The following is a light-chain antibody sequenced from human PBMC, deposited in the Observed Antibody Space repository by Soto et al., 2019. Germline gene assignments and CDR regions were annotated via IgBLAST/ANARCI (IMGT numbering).Light chain of an antibody. V-gene: IGKV1-9*01. CDR1: QDISSY. CDR3: QQSFSVRSWT. CDR2: GAS. Sequence: IQLTQSPSSLSASVGDRVTITCRASQDISSYLAWYQQKPGKAPNLLIYGASTLQSGVPSRFSGSGSGTDFTLTISSLQPEDFATYFCQQSFSVRSWTFGQGTKVDIK. J-gene: IGKJ1*01.